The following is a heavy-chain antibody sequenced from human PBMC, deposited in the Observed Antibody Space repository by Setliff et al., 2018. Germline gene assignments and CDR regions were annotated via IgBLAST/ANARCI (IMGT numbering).Heavy chain of an antibody. CDR3: ARQARGYYYDSSGYYRASPGYYYMDV. V-gene: IGHV5-51*01. Sequence: GESLKISCKGSGYSFTDYWIGWVRQMPGEGLEWMGIIHPSNSDTVYSPSFQGQVTISADKSISTAYLQWSSLKASDTAMYYCARQARGYYYDSSGYYRASPGYYYMDVWGKGTTVTVSS. CDR1: GYSFTDYW. D-gene: IGHD3-22*01. CDR2: IHPSNSDT. J-gene: IGHJ6*03.